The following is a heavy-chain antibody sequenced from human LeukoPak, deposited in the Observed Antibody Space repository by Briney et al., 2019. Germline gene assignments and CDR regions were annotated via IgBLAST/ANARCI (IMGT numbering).Heavy chain of an antibody. CDR2: ISDSGGST. CDR1: GLTFSSYA. J-gene: IGHJ4*02. V-gene: IGHV3-23*01. D-gene: IGHD3-22*01. CDR3: AKGRGSGYYTPFDY. Sequence: PGGSLRLSCAASGLTFSSYAMSWVRQAPGKGLEWVSVISDSGGSTYYADSVKGRFTISRDNSKNTLHLQMNSLRAEDTAVYYCAKGRGSGYYTPFDYWGQGTLVTVSS.